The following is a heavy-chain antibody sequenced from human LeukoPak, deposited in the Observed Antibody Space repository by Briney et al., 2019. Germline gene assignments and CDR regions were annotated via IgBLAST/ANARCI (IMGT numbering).Heavy chain of an antibody. V-gene: IGHV3-9*01. CDR3: AKDWRSGYYYDSSGYLDDAFDI. D-gene: IGHD3-22*01. CDR1: GFTFDDYA. Sequence: GRSLRLSCAASGFTFDDYAMHWVRQAPGKGLEWVSGISWNSGSIGYADSVKGRFTISRDNAKNSLYLQMNSLRAEDTALYYCAKDWRSGYYYDSSGYLDDAFDIWGQGTMVTVSS. CDR2: ISWNSGSI. J-gene: IGHJ3*02.